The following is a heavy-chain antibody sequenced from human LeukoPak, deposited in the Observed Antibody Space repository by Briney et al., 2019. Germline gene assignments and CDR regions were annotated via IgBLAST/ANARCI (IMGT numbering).Heavy chain of an antibody. V-gene: IGHV3-23*01. CDR2: VSGSGGST. CDR1: GFTFSSYA. CDR3: AKDFVAEYYYGSGSYIGYFDY. J-gene: IGHJ4*02. D-gene: IGHD3-10*01. Sequence: GGSLRLSCAASGFTFSSYAMSWVRQAPGKGREWVSAVSGSGGSTYYADSVKGRFTISRDNSKNTLYLQMNSLRAEDTAVYYCAKDFVAEYYYGSGSYIGYFDYWGQGTLVTVSS.